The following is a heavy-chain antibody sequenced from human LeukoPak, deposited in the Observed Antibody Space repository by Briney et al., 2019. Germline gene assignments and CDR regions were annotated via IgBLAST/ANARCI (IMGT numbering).Heavy chain of an antibody. CDR2: ISWNSGSI. J-gene: IGHJ4*02. CDR3: AKDHNYDILTGYYDY. D-gene: IGHD3-9*01. CDR1: GFTFDDYA. Sequence: GGSLRLSCAASGFTFDDYAMHWVRQAPGKGLEWVSGISWNSGSIGYADSVKGRFTISRDNAKNSLYLQMNSLRAEDTALYYCAKDHNYDILTGYYDYWGQGTLVTVSS. V-gene: IGHV3-9*01.